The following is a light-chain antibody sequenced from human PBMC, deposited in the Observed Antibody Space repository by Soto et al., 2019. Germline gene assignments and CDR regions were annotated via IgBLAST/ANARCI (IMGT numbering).Light chain of an antibody. J-gene: IGKJ2*01. Sequence: IVLTQSPATLSLSPGERANLSCRASQSVSSYFAWYQQKPGQAPRLLIYDASNRATGIPARFSGGGSGTDFTLTISGLEPEDFAVYYCQHRGSTFGQGTKVDIK. CDR1: QSVSSY. V-gene: IGKV3-11*01. CDR3: QHRGST. CDR2: DAS.